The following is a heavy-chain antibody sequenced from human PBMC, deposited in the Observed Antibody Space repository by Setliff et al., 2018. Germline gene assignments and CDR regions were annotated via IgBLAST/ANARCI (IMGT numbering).Heavy chain of an antibody. CDR1: GFTVSSDY. D-gene: IGHD3-10*01. CDR3: AKNGFGVVALGVNNWFDP. J-gene: IGHJ5*02. V-gene: IGHV3-7*03. Sequence: GSLRLSCAASGFTVSSDYMSWFRQAPGNGLEWVANIKQDGSEKYYVDSVKGRFTISRDNAKNSLYLQMNSLRAEDTAVYYCAKNGFGVVALGVNNWFDPWGQGTLVTVSS. CDR2: IKQDGSEK.